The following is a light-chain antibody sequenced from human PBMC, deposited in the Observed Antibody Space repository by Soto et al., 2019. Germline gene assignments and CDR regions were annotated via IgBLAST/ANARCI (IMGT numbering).Light chain of an antibody. Sequence: QSVLTQPASVSGSPGQSVTISCTGTISDVGGYNYVSWYQQLPGEAPKLIIYGVTDRPSGVSNRFSGSKSGNTASLTVSGLQAEDEGDYYCSSYTATGTYVFGTGTKLTVL. CDR1: ISDVGGYNY. CDR3: SSYTATGTYV. V-gene: IGLV2-14*01. J-gene: IGLJ1*01. CDR2: GVT.